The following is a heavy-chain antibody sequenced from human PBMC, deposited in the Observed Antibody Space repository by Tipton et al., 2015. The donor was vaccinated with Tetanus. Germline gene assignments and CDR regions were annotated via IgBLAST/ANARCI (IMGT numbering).Heavy chain of an antibody. CDR2: IYYSGST. V-gene: IGHV4-39*01. J-gene: IGHJ5*02. CDR1: GGSITSGTYY. CDR3: ARQADNWFDP. Sequence: LRLSCTVSGGSITSGTYYWGWIRQPPGKGLEWIGNIYYSGSTYYNSPLKSRVTISPDTSKNRFSLKMTFVTAADTAVYYCARQADNWFDPWGQGTLVAVSS.